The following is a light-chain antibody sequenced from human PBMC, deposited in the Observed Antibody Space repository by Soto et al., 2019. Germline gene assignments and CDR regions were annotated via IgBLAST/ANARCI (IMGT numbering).Light chain of an antibody. V-gene: IGLV4-60*02. CDR3: ETWDSNTRV. Sequence: QPVPTQSSSASASLGSSVKLTCTLSSGHSSYIIAWHQQQPGKAPRYLMKLESSGSYNKGSGVPDRFSGSSSGADRYLTISNLQFEDEADYYCETWDSNTRVFGGGTKLTVL. CDR1: SGHSSYI. J-gene: IGLJ3*02. CDR2: LESSGSY.